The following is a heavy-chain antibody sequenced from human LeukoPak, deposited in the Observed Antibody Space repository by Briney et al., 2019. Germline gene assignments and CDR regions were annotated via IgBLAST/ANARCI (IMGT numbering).Heavy chain of an antibody. V-gene: IGHV1-24*01. Sequence: KPGASVKVSCEGSGYTLTELSMHWVRQAPGKGLEWMGGFDPEDGETIYAQKFQGRVTMTEDTSTDTAYMELSSLRSEDTTVYYCATMRHKTYYDYVWGSYRSTYYFDYWGQGTLVTVSS. CDR2: FDPEDGET. CDR1: GYTLTELS. J-gene: IGHJ4*02. CDR3: ATMRHKTYYDYVWGSYRSTYYFDY. D-gene: IGHD3-16*02.